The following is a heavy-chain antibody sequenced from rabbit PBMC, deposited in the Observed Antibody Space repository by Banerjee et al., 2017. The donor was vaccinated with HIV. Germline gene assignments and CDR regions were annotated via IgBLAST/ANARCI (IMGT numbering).Heavy chain of an antibody. J-gene: IGHJ6*01. CDR2: INTATAKA. D-gene: IGHD4-2*01. V-gene: IGHV1S45*01. Sequence: QEQLEESGGGLVKPEGSLTLTCKASGFSFSDRDVMCWVRQAPGKGLEWIACINTATAKAVYASWAKGRVTISKTSSTTVTLQMTSLTAADTATYFCARDLAGSFSSYGMDLWGQGTLVTVS. CDR1: GFSFSDRDV. CDR3: ARDLAGSFSSYGMDL.